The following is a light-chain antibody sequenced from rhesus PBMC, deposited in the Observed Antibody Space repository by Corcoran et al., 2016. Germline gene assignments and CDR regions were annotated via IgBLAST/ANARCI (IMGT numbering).Light chain of an antibody. CDR3: QHYNTFPLT. CDR2: EAS. Sequence: DIQMTQSPSSLSASVGDRVTFTCRASQGITNDVAWYQQKPGETPKLLIYEASSLQSGIPSRFRGSGSGTDFTLTISSLLSEDSATYYCQHYNTFPLTFGPGTKLDIK. V-gene: IGKV1-25*01. J-gene: IGKJ3*01. CDR1: QGITND.